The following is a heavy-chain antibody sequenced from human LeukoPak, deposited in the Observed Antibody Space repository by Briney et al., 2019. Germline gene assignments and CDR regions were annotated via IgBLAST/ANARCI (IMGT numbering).Heavy chain of an antibody. CDR2: INPNSGGT. Sequence: VASVKVSCKASGYTFTGYYMHWVRQAPGQGLEWMGWINPNSGGTNYAQKFQGRVTMTRDTSISTAYMELSRLRSDDTAVYYCARDTTPYCGGDCYSDYWGQGTLVTVSS. D-gene: IGHD2-21*02. CDR3: ARDTTPYCGGDCYSDY. J-gene: IGHJ4*02. CDR1: GYTFTGYY. V-gene: IGHV1-2*02.